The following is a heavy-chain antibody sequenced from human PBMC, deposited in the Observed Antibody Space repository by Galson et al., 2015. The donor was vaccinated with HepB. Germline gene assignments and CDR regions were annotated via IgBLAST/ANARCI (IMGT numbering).Heavy chain of an antibody. CDR3: ARPNRGQYYFDY. D-gene: IGHD7-27*01. V-gene: IGHV1-18*01. CDR1: GYTFTNYG. Sequence: SVKVSCKASGYTFTNYGINWVRQAPGQGLEWMGWISAYNGNTNYAQKFQGRVTMTTDTTTRTAYMELRSLRSDDTAVYYCARPNRGQYYFDYWGQGTLVTVSS. J-gene: IGHJ4*02. CDR2: ISAYNGNT.